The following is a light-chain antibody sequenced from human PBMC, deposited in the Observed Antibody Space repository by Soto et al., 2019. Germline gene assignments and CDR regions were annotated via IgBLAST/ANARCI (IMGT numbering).Light chain of an antibody. J-gene: IGLJ2*01. CDR1: SSNIGAGYD. V-gene: IGLV1-40*01. CDR3: QSYDSSLSGV. Sequence: QPVLTQPPSVSGAPGQRVTISCTGSSSNIGAGYDVHWYQQLPGTAPKLLIYGNSNRPSGVPDRFSGSKSGTSASLAITGLQAEDEADYYCQSYDSSLSGVFGGGTKVPS. CDR2: GNS.